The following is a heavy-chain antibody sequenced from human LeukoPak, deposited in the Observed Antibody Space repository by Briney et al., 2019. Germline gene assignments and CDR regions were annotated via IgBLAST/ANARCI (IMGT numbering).Heavy chain of an antibody. J-gene: IGHJ4*02. V-gene: IGHV3-30*03. CDR2: ISYDGSNK. CDR3: ARDRGYGSGSYGYFDY. CDR1: GFTFDDYG. Sequence: GGSLRLSCAASGFTFDDYGMSWVRQAPGKGLEWVAVISYDGSNKYYADSVKGRFTISRDNSKNTLYLQMNSLRAEDTAVYYCARDRGYGSGSYGYFDYWGQGTLVTVSS. D-gene: IGHD3-10*01.